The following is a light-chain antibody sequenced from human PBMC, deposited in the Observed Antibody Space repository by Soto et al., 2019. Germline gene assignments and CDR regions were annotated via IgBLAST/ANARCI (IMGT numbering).Light chain of an antibody. CDR3: TSYTRSSTYV. CDR1: SSDIGGYNY. J-gene: IGLJ1*01. Sequence: QSVLTQPASVSGSPGQSITISCTGTSSDIGGYNYVSWYQQDSGKAPKLIIYAVTDRPSGVFSRFSGSKSGNTAFLTISGLQAEDEADYYCTSYTRSSTYVFGTGTKVTVL. CDR2: AVT. V-gene: IGLV2-14*01.